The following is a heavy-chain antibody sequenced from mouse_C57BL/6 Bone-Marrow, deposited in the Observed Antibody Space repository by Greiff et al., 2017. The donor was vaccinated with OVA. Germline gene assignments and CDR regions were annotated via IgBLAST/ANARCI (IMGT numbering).Heavy chain of an antibody. V-gene: IGHV5-4*03. CDR2: ISDGGSYT. CDR1: GFTFSSYA. Sequence: EVKLVESGGGLVKPGGSLKLSCAASGFTFSSYAMSWVRQTPEKRLEWVATISDGGSYTYYPDNVKGRFTISRDNAKNNLYLQMSHLKSEDTAMYYCARVDLLWFYWYFDVWGTGTTVTVSS. J-gene: IGHJ1*03. CDR3: ARVDLLWFYWYFDV. D-gene: IGHD2-2*01.